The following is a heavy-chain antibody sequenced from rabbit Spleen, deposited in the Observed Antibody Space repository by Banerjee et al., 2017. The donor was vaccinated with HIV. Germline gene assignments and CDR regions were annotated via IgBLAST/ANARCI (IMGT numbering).Heavy chain of an antibody. J-gene: IGHJ6*01. CDR2: IDTGRSGFT. CDR3: ARDTSSSFSSYGMDL. D-gene: IGHD1-1*01. CDR1: GVSFTNNNY. Sequence: QSLEESGGDLVKPGASLTLTCTASGVSFTNNNYMCWVRQAPGKGLEWIACIDTGRSGFTYFASWAKGRFTISKTSSTTVTLQMTSLTAADTATYSCARDTSSSFSSYGMDLWGPGTLVTVS. V-gene: IGHV1S40*01.